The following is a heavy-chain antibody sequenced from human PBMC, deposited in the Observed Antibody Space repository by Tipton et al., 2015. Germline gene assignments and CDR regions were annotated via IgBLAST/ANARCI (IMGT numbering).Heavy chain of an antibody. V-gene: IGHV5-51*01. J-gene: IGHJ4*02. CDR2: IYPGDSDT. CDR3: ARRNYYDSPMPEY. D-gene: IGHD3-22*01. CDR1: GYTFAVDW. Sequence: QLVQSGAEVKKPGESLKISCKASGYTFAVDWIAWVRQMPGKGLEWMGNIYPGDSDTRYSPSFQGQVTISADKSITTAYLQWSSLKASDTAMYYCARRNYYDSPMPEYWGQGTLVSVSS.